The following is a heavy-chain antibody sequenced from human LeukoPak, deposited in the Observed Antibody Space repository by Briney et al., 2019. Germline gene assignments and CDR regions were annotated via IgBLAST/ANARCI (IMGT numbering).Heavy chain of an antibody. CDR2: VNYGGPT. D-gene: IGHD1-26*01. CDR3: GRHDSGTYYRSDY. V-gene: IGHV4-39*01. Sequence: SETLSLTCTVSGRSISSSSYYCNWIRQPPGKGLEWIGSVNYGGPTYYNPSLKSRVTISVDTSRNQFSLKLSSVTAADTSVYYCGRHDSGTYYRSDYWGQGSLATVSS. J-gene: IGHJ4*02. CDR1: GRSISSSSYY.